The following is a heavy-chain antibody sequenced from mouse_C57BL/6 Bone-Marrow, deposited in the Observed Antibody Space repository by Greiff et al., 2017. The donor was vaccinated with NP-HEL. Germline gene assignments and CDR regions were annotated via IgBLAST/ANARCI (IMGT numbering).Heavy chain of an antibody. V-gene: IGHV1-39*01. CDR2: INPNYGTT. D-gene: IGHD2-1*01. CDR3: ARDGNLGLYYYAMDY. CDR1: GYSFTDYN. Sequence: EVKLMESGPELVKPGASVKISCKASGYSFTDYNMNWVKQSNGKSLEWIGVINPNYGTTSYNQKFKGKATLTVDQSSSTAYMQLNSLTSEDSAVYYCARDGNLGLYYYAMDYWGQGTSVTVSS. J-gene: IGHJ4*01.